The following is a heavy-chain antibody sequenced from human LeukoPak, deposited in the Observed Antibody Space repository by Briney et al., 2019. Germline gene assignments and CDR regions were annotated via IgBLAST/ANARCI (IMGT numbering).Heavy chain of an antibody. CDR2: IYSGGST. V-gene: IGHV3-53*01. Sequence: GGSLRLSXAASGFTFSSYAMSWVRQPPGKGLEWVSVIYSGGSTYYADSVKGRFTISRDNSKNTLYLQMNSLRAEDTAVYYCARGSSALLNAFDIWGQGTMVTVSS. J-gene: IGHJ3*02. CDR3: ARGSSALLNAFDI. D-gene: IGHD3-22*01. CDR1: GFTFSSYA.